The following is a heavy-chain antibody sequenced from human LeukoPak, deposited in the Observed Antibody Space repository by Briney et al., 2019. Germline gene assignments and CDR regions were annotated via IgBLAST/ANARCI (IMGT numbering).Heavy chain of an antibody. CDR2: LEQDGSQK. V-gene: IGHV3-7*04. CDR1: AFIFSRYW. J-gene: IGHJ3*02. D-gene: IGHD6-13*01. Sequence: GGSLRLSCAASAFIFSRYWMNWVRQSPGKGLEWVANLEQDGSQKKSVDSVKGRLTISRDNGKKSLYLQMNSLRAEDTAVYYCARGYSSSWYLAFDIWGQGTMVTVSS. CDR3: ARGYSSSWYLAFDI.